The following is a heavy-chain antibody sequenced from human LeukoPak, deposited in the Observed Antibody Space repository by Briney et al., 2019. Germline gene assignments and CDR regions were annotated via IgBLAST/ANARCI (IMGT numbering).Heavy chain of an antibody. V-gene: IGHV3-7*03. CDR3: ARGGGLDV. Sequence: PGGSLRLSCAASGFTFNSYWMNWVRQAPGKGLEWVASINHNGNANYYVDSVKGRFTISRDNAKNSLYLQMSNLRAEDTAVYFCARGGGLDVWGQGATVTVSS. D-gene: IGHD3-16*01. CDR1: GFTFNSYW. J-gene: IGHJ6*02. CDR2: INHNGNAN.